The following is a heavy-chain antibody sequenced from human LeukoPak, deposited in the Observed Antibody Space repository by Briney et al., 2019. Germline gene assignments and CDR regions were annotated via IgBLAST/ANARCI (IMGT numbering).Heavy chain of an antibody. V-gene: IGHV1-46*01. CDR1: GGTFSSYA. CDR3: ARVLARYAARPLGY. Sequence: ASVKVSCKASGGTFSSYAISWVRQAPGQGLEWMGIINPSGGSTSYAQKFQGRVTMTRDTSTSTVYMELSSLRSEDTAVYYCARVLARYAARPLGYWGQGTLVTVSS. D-gene: IGHD6-6*01. CDR2: INPSGGST. J-gene: IGHJ4*02.